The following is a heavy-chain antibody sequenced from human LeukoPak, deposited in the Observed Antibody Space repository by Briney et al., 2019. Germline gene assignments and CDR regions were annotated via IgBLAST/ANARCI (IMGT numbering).Heavy chain of an antibody. V-gene: IGHV4-30-2*01. Sequence: SETLSLTCTLAVGSLSIVGYYWGWIRQQRGKGLEWIGYIYDSGSTYYNPSIKRRVPISVDSSTTQSSPKLSYVTAADPAVYYCARVCDRYSYPMDVWGKGTTVTVSS. CDR2: IYDSGST. J-gene: IGHJ6*03. CDR3: ARVCDRYSYPMDV. CDR1: VGSLSIVGYY. D-gene: IGHD1-14*01.